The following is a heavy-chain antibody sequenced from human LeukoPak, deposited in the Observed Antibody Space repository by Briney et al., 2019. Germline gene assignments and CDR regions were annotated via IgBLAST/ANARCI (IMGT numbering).Heavy chain of an antibody. D-gene: IGHD5-18*01. J-gene: IGHJ4*02. V-gene: IGHV3-53*01. CDR1: GLSLNTTY. Sequence: GGALRPSFAASGLSLNTTYISWGRQAPGKGPEWGSLIYSGSDTYYPDSVKGRFTISRDDSKNTVFLQMNSLRAEDTAVYYCATRDKGGYNYGYLDYWGQGSLVTVSS. CDR3: ATRDKGGYNYGYLDY. CDR2: IYSGSDT.